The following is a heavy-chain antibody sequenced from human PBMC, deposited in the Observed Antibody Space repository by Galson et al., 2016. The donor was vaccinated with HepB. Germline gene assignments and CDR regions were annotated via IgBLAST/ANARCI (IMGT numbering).Heavy chain of an antibody. J-gene: IGHJ3*01. D-gene: IGHD4-23*01. CDR3: AREGVGGFDF. CDR1: GFTFSSYW. Sequence: SLRLSCAASGFTFSSYWMSLVRQAPGKGLEGVANIKQDGCEKSYVDTVKGRFTISRDNAKNSLHLQMNSLSAEDTAMYSCAREGVGGFDFWGQGTMVTVSS. V-gene: IGHV3-7*01. CDR2: IKQDGCEK.